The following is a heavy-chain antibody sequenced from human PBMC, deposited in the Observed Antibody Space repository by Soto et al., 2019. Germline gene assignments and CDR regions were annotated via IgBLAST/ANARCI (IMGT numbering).Heavy chain of an antibody. CDR2: VYHSGST. J-gene: IGHJ4*02. Sequence: PSETLSLTCGVSGASISTNNCWSWVRQPPGKGLEWIGEVYHSGSTNCNPSLKSRVTISIDKSKNQFSLRLTSMTAADTAVYYCAVPGAGDFDYWSQGTLVTVSS. D-gene: IGHD6-13*01. V-gene: IGHV4-4*02. CDR3: AVPGAGDFDY. CDR1: GASISTNNC.